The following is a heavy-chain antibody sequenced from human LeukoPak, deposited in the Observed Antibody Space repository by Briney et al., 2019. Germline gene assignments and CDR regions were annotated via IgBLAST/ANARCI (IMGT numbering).Heavy chain of an antibody. V-gene: IGHV4-39*01. CDR3: ARGDSSSWYQGRGGYYYYMDV. D-gene: IGHD6-13*01. Sequence: PSETLSLTCTVSGGSISSSSYYWGWIRQPPGKGLEWIGSIYYSGSTYYNPSLKSRVTISVDTSKNQFSLKLSSVTAADTAVYYCARGDSSSWYQGRGGYYYYMDVWGKGTTVTVSS. CDR1: GGSISSSSYY. J-gene: IGHJ6*03. CDR2: IYYSGST.